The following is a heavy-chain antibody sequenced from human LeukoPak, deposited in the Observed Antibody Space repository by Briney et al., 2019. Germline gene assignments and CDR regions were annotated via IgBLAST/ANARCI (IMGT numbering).Heavy chain of an antibody. CDR2: ISGSGGST. CDR1: GFTFSSYG. J-gene: IGHJ4*02. Sequence: GGSLRLSCAASGFTFSSYGMSWVRQAPGKGLEWVSAISGSGGSTYYADSVKGRFTISRDNSKNTLYLQMNSLRAEDTAVYYCAKGPKTWIQLWPYTKPLDYWGQGTLVTVSS. D-gene: IGHD5-18*01. CDR3: AKGPKTWIQLWPYTKPLDY. V-gene: IGHV3-23*01.